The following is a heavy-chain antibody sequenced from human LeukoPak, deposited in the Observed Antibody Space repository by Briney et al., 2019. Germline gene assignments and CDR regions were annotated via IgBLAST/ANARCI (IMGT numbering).Heavy chain of an antibody. CDR3: ARVGYDSSGYYLHDY. D-gene: IGHD3-22*01. V-gene: IGHV1-8*01. J-gene: IGHJ4*02. CDR2: MNPISGNT. Sequence: ASVKVSCKASGYTFTSYDINWVRQATGQGLEWMGWMNPISGNTGSAQKFQGRVSMTRNNPIGTAYMELSGLRSEDTAVYYCARVGYDSSGYYLHDYWGQGTLVTVSS. CDR1: GYTFTSYD.